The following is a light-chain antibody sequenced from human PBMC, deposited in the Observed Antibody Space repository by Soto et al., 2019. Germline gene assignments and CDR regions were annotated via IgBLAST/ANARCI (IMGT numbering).Light chain of an antibody. CDR3: RQRSNWPRT. CDR2: DAS. CDR1: QSVSNS. J-gene: IGKJ4*01. Sequence: EIVLIQSPATLSLSPGEGATLSCRASQSVSNSLAWYQQNPGQAPRLLIYDASKRATGIPARFSGSGSGTDFTLTISSLEPEDFAVYYCRQRSNWPRTVGGGTKVDSK. V-gene: IGKV3-11*01.